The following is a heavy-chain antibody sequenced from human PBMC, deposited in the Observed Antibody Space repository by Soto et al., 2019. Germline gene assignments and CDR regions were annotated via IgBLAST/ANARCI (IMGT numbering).Heavy chain of an antibody. D-gene: IGHD4-17*01. CDR2: INPNSGGT. V-gene: IGHV1-2*02. CDR3: ARVMHVYGDYGVDY. Sequence: QVQLVQSGAEVKKPGASVKVSCKASGYTFTGYYMHWVRQAPGQGLEWMGWINPNSGGTSYAQKFQGRVTMTRDTSTSTVYMELSSLRSEDTAVYYCARVMHVYGDYGVDYWGQGTLVTVSS. CDR1: GYTFTGYY. J-gene: IGHJ4*02.